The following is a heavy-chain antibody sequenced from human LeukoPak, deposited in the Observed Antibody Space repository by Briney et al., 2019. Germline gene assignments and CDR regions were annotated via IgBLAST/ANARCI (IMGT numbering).Heavy chain of an antibody. J-gene: IGHJ6*04. Sequence: GGPLSFSFEAPGFTSISYEMNGVRQAPGKGLEWVSYISSSGSTIYYADSVKGRFTISRDNAKNSLYLQMNSLRAEDTAVYYCAELGITMIGGVWGKGTTVTISS. CDR3: AELGITMIGGV. D-gene: IGHD3-10*02. CDR1: GFTSISYE. CDR2: ISSSGSTI. V-gene: IGHV3-48*03.